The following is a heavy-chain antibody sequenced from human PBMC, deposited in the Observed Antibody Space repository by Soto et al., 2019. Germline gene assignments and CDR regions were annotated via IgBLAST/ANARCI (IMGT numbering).Heavy chain of an antibody. CDR1: GFTFSSYA. CDR3: ARDRVKGKTVTTLDY. Sequence: GGSLRLSCAASGFTFSSYAMHWVRQAPGKGLEWVAVISYDGSNKYYADSVKGRFTISRDNSKNTLYLQMNSLRAEDTAVYYCARDRVKGKTVTTLDYWGQGTLVTVSS. D-gene: IGHD4-17*01. J-gene: IGHJ4*02. CDR2: ISYDGSNK. V-gene: IGHV3-30-3*01.